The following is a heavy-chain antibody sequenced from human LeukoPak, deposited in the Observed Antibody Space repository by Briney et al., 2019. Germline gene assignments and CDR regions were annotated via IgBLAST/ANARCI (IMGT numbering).Heavy chain of an antibody. CDR3: AKDQHWNDVGGWFDP. CDR1: GSTFSSYG. J-gene: IGHJ5*02. V-gene: IGHV3-30*18. Sequence: GGSLRLSCAASGSTFSSYGMHWVRQAPGKGLEWVAVISYGGSNKYYADSVKGRFTISRDNSKNTLYLQMNSLRAEDTAVYYCAKDQHWNDVGGWFDPWGQGTLVTVSS. D-gene: IGHD1-1*01. CDR2: ISYGGSNK.